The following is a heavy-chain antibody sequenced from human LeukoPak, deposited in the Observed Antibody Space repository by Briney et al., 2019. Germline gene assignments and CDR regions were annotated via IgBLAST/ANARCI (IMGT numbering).Heavy chain of an antibody. V-gene: IGHV3-9*01. J-gene: IGHJ4*02. CDR2: ISWNSGSI. Sequence: GGSLRLSCAASGFTFDDYAMHWVRHAPGKGLEWVSGISWNSGSIGYADSVKGRFTISRDNAKNSLYLQMNSLRAEDTALYYCAKARTPYYYDSSGYAAPFDYWGQGTLVTVSS. D-gene: IGHD3-22*01. CDR1: GFTFDDYA. CDR3: AKARTPYYYDSSGYAAPFDY.